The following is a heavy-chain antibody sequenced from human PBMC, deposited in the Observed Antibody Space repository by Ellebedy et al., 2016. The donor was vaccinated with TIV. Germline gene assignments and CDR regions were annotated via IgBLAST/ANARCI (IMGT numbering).Heavy chain of an antibody. D-gene: IGHD2-15*01. V-gene: IGHV3-33*01. Sequence: GESLKISCAASGFTFSSYGMHWVRQAQGNGLEWVAVIWYDGSNKYYADSVKGRFTISRDNSNNTLYLQMNSLRADDTTVYYCAIAPPGGQFDPWGQGTLVTVSS. J-gene: IGHJ5*02. CDR3: AIAPPGGQFDP. CDR2: IWYDGSNK. CDR1: GFTFSSYG.